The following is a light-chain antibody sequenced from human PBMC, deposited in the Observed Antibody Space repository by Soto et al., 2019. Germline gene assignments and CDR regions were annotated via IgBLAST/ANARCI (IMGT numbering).Light chain of an antibody. CDR1: QSISNW. V-gene: IGKV1-5*03. CDR2: KAS. J-gene: IGKJ1*01. Sequence: DIQMTQSPSTLSASVGDRVTITCRASQSISNWLAWYQQKPGKAPKVLIYKASSLESGVPSRFSGSGSGTEFTLTISSLQPDDFATYYCQQYHIYSRTFGQGTKVEIE. CDR3: QQYHIYSRT.